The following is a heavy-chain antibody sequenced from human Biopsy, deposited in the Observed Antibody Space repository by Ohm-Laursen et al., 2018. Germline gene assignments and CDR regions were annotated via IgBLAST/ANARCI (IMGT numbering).Heavy chain of an antibody. CDR3: VKQWGGYNFDS. Sequence: SLRLSCSASGSTFHTYAMNWVRQAPGKGLEWVAHIDVSDYNTYYADSVRGRFTISRDNSKQMVHLEINSLTADDTAVYYCVKQWGGYNFDSWGQGTLVTVSS. J-gene: IGHJ5*01. V-gene: IGHV3-23*01. CDR1: GSTFHTYA. CDR2: IDVSDYNT. D-gene: IGHD1-14*01.